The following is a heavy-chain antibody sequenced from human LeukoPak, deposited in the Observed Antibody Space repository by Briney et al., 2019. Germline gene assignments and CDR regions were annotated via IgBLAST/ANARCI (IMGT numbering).Heavy chain of an antibody. J-gene: IGHJ5*02. D-gene: IGHD3-10*01. CDR3: ARHGSGTSLALYP. CDR1: GGSMISYY. Sequence: SETLSLTCTVSGGSMISYYWSWIRQSPGKGLEWVGYISYSGTTNYNPSLKSRVTISLGTSKNRFSLNLTSVTAADTAVYYCARHGSGTSLALYPWGQGTLVTVSS. V-gene: IGHV4-59*08. CDR2: ISYSGTT.